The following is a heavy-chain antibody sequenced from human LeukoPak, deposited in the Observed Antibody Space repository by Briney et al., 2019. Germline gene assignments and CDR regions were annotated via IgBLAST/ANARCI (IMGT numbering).Heavy chain of an antibody. J-gene: IGHJ4*02. CDR3: ARASSGCWNY. CDR1: GFTFSSYW. D-gene: IGHD6-19*01. CDR2: IKQDGSEK. V-gene: IGHV3-7*03. Sequence: GGALRLSCAASGFTFSSYWMSCVRQAPGKGLECVANIKQDGSEKYYVDSVKGRFTISRENAKNSLYLQMNSLRAEDTAVYYCARASSGCWNYWGQGTLVTVSS.